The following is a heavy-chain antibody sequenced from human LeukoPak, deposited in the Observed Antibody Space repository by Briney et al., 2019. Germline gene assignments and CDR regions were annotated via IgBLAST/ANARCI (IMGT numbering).Heavy chain of an antibody. CDR3: ARDLPPGSSGWYLGY. D-gene: IGHD6-19*01. Sequence: PGGSLRLSCAASGFTFSSYNMNWVRQAPGKGLEWVSFISSSSSTIWYADSVKGRFTISRDNAKNSLYLQMNSLRDEDTAVYYCARDLPPGSSGWYLGYWGQGTLVTVSS. J-gene: IGHJ4*02. CDR2: ISSSSSTI. V-gene: IGHV3-48*02. CDR1: GFTFSSYN.